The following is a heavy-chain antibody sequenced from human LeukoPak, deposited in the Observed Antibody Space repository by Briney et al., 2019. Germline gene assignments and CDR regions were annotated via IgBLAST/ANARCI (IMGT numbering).Heavy chain of an antibody. V-gene: IGHV4-34*01. CDR3: ARHFGYDDTSDYQGVPDH. CDR1: GGSFSGYY. Sequence: PSETLSLTCAVYGGSFSGYYWSWIRQPPGKGLEWIGEINHSGNTNYNPSLKSRVTISVGTSKNQFSLKLSSVTAADTAVYYCARHFGYDDTSDYQGVPDHWGQGSLVTVSS. D-gene: IGHD3-22*01. CDR2: INHSGNT. J-gene: IGHJ4*02.